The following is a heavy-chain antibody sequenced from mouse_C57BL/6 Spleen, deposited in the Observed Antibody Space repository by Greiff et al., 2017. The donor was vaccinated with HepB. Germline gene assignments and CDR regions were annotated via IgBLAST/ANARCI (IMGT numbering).Heavy chain of an antibody. CDR3: ASIYYDYHFDY. Sequence: VQLQQSGPELVKPGASVKISCKASGYSFTGYYMNWVKQSPEQSLEWIGEINPSTGGTTYNQKFKAKATLTVDKSSSTAYMQLKSLTSEDSAVYYCASIYYDYHFDYWGQGTTLTVSS. J-gene: IGHJ2*01. D-gene: IGHD2-4*01. V-gene: IGHV1-42*01. CDR2: INPSTGGT. CDR1: GYSFTGYY.